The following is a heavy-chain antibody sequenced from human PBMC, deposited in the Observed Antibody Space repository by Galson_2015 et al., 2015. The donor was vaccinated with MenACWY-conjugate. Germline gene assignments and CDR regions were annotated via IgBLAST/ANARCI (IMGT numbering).Heavy chain of an antibody. CDR1: GYSFTRYW. J-gene: IGHJ4*02. CDR2: IYPGDSDT. Sequence: QSGAEVKKPGESLKISCKGSGYSFTRYWIGWVRQMPGKGLEWMGIIYPGDSDTRYSPSFQGLVTISADKSISTAYLQWSSLKASDTAMYYCVRRLSRGYDSSGIELYYWGQGTLVTVSS. D-gene: IGHD3-22*01. V-gene: IGHV5-51*03. CDR3: VRRLSRGYDSSGIELYY.